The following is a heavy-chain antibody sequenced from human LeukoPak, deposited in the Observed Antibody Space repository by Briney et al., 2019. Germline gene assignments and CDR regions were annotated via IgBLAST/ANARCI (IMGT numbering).Heavy chain of an antibody. CDR3: GGDIGAEVNGFAP. V-gene: IGHV3-21*01. D-gene: IGHD3-10*01. CDR1: GFTFSSYS. J-gene: IGHJ5*02. CDR2: ISSSSSYI. Sequence: GGSLRLSCAASGFTFSSYSMNWVRQAPGKGLEWVSSISSSSSYIYYADSVKGRFTISRDNARNSLYRQMNSLRAENTAVYYCGGDIGAEVNGFAPWGKGTLVTVPQ.